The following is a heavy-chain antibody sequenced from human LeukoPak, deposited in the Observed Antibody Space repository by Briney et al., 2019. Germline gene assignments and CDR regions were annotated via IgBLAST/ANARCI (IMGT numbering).Heavy chain of an antibody. CDR3: AKDQAVAGHPLDY. Sequence: GGSLRLSCAASEFTFSNYDMHWVRQAPGKGLKWVAFIRYDGNNKYYADSVKGRFTISRDNSKNTLYLQMNSLRAEDTAVYYCAKDQAVAGHPLDYWGQGTLVTVSS. D-gene: IGHD6-19*01. V-gene: IGHV3-30*02. CDR2: IRYDGNNK. J-gene: IGHJ4*02. CDR1: EFTFSNYD.